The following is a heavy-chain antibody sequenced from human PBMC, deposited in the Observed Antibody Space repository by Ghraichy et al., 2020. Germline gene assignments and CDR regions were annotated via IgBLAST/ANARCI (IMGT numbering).Heavy chain of an antibody. V-gene: IGHV3-21*06. CDR1: GFTLSSCS. D-gene: IGHD6-6*01. CDR3: ARDKRGVAARPYGMDV. CDR2: ISSNSDYI. J-gene: IGHJ6*02. Sequence: LSLTCAASGFTLSSCSINWVRQAPGKGLEWVSSISSNSDYIYYADSVKGRFTISKDNAKNSLYLQMNSLRVEDTAMYYCARDKRGVAARPYGMDVWGQGTTVTVSS.